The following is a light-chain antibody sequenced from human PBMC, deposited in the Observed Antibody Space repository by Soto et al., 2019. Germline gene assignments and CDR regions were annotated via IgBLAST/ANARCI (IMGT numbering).Light chain of an antibody. J-gene: IGKJ1*01. CDR1: QTISSW. Sequence: DIQMTQSPSTLSGSVGDRATITCRASQTISSWLAWYQQKPGKAPKLLIYKASTLKSGVPSRFSGSGSGTEFTLTIDSLQSEDFAVYYCQQYNNWPRTFGQGTKVDIK. V-gene: IGKV1-5*03. CDR2: KAS. CDR3: QQYNNWPRT.